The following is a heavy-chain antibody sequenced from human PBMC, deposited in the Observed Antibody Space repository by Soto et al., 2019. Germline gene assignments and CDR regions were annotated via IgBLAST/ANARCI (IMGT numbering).Heavy chain of an antibody. CDR2: IYYSGNT. Sequence: PSETLSLTCTVSSGSISSYYWNWIRQPPGKGLEWIGSIYYSGNTNYSPSLKSRVTISVDTSKKQFSLKLTSVTAADTAMYYCARGYCSSTSCYEFAYWGQGTLVTVSS. CDR3: ARGYCSSTSCYEFAY. J-gene: IGHJ4*02. CDR1: SGSISSYY. D-gene: IGHD2-2*01. V-gene: IGHV4-59*01.